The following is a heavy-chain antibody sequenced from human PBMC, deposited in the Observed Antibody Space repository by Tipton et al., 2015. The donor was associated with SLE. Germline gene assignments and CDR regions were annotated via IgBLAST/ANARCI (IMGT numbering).Heavy chain of an antibody. D-gene: IGHD2-15*01. J-gene: IGHJ4*02. CDR1: GYTFTSYG. Sequence: QSGAEVKKPGASVKVSCKTSGYTFTSYGISWVRQAPGQGLEWMGWISAYNGNTNYAQKLQGRVTMTTDTSTSTAYMELRSLRSDDTAVYYCARGGVVVVVAATRYFDYWGQGTLVTVSS. V-gene: IGHV1-18*01. CDR3: ARGGVVVVVAATRYFDY. CDR2: ISAYNGNT.